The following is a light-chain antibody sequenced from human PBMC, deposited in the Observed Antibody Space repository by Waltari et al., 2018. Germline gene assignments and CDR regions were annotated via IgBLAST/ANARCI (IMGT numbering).Light chain of an antibody. CDR1: QCVSSY. CDR3: QQRSDWLLT. V-gene: IGKV3-11*01. J-gene: IGKJ4*01. Sequence: IVLTQSPATPSLSPGERATLSCRASQCVSSYLAWYQQKSGQAPRLPIYDASNRATGIPARFSGGGSGTDFTLTISSLEPEDFAVYYCQQRSDWLLTFGGGTKVEIK. CDR2: DAS.